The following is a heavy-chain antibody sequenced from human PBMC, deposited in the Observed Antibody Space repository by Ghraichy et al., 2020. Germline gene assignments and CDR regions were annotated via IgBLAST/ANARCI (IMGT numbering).Heavy chain of an antibody. J-gene: IGHJ4*02. CDR1: SSTFTSSV. Sequence: ASVKVSCKASSSTFTSSVISCVRLSPGQRLEWMGWISAYNGNTNYAQKLQGRVTMTTDTSTSTAYMKLRSLRSDDTAVYYCARVRDQWEPYYFDSWGQGILVTVS. CDR3: ARVRDQWEPYYFDS. V-gene: IGHV1-18*01. CDR2: ISAYNGNT. D-gene: IGHD1-26*01.